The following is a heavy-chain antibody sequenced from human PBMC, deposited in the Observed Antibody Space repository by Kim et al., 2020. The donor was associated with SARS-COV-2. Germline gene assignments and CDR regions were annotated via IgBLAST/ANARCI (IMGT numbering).Heavy chain of an antibody. D-gene: IGHD6-13*01. V-gene: IGHV4-59*12. J-gene: IGHJ4*02. CDR2: IYYSGST. CDR3: AREYSSSWYDY. CDR1: GGSISSYY. Sequence: SETLSLTCTVSGGSISSYYWSWIRQPPGKGLEWIGYIYYSGSTNYNPSLKSRVTISVDTSKNQFSLKLSSVTAADTAVYYCAREYSSSWYDYWGQGTLVTVSS.